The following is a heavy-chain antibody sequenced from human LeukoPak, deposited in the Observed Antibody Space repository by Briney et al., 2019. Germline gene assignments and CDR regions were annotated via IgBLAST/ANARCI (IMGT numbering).Heavy chain of an antibody. V-gene: IGHV4-34*01. CDR2: INHSGDT. Sequence: PSETLSLTCAVYGGSFSDYYWSWIRQPPGKGLEWIGEINHSGDTKYNPSLKSRVTISVDTSKNQFSLKLSSVTAADTAVYYCASLGKYFYNYMDVWGNGTTVTVSS. D-gene: IGHD4-23*01. CDR3: ASLGKYFYNYMDV. J-gene: IGHJ6*03. CDR1: GGSFSDYY.